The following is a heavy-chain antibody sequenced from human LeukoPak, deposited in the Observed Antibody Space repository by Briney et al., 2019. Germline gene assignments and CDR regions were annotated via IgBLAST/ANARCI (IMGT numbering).Heavy chain of an antibody. J-gene: IGHJ5*02. D-gene: IGHD3-10*01. CDR2: IYTSGST. V-gene: IGHV4-4*07. CDR1: GGSTSSYY. Sequence: SETLSLTCTVSGGSTSSYYWSWIRQPAGKGLEWIGRIYTSGSTNYNPPLKSRVTISLDTSKNRFSLKLSSVTAADTAIYDCVRDNYYGYNWFDPWGQGTHVTVSS. CDR3: VRDNYYGYNWFDP.